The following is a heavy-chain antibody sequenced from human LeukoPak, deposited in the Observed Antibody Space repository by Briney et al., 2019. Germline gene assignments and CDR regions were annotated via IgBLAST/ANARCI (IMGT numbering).Heavy chain of an antibody. CDR3: ASDLDSGGWSTFDN. V-gene: IGHV3-74*01. Sequence: PGGSLRLSCAASGFTFSSYWMHWVRHAPGKGLVWVSRIHGDGKKTTYADSVKGRFTISRDNAKNTLYLQMNSLRVEDTAVYYCASDLDSGGWSTFDNWGQGSLVTVSS. D-gene: IGHD6-19*01. J-gene: IGHJ4*02. CDR2: IHGDGKKT. CDR1: GFTFSSYW.